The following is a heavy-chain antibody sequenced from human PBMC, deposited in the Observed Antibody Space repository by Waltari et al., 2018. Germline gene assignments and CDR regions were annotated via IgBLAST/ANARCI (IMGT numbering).Heavy chain of an antibody. CDR3: ARVREYSGYVFDY. CDR1: GGSISSHY. D-gene: IGHD5-12*01. Sequence: QVQLQESGPGLVKPSATLSLTCTVSGGSISSHYWSWLRQPPGKGLEWIGYIYYSGSTNYNPSLKSRVTISVDTSKNQFSLKLSSVTAADTAVYYCARVREYSGYVFDYWGQGTLVTVSS. CDR2: IYYSGST. V-gene: IGHV4-59*11. J-gene: IGHJ4*02.